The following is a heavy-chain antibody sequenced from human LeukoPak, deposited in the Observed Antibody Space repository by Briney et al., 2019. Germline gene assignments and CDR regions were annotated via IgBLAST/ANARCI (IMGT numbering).Heavy chain of an antibody. V-gene: IGHV3-9*01. CDR2: ISWNSGSI. CDR1: GFTFDDYA. Sequence: GGSLRLSCAASGFTFDDYAMHWVRQAPGKGLEWVSGISWNSGSIGYADSVKGRFTNSRDNAKNSLYLQMNSLRTEDTALYYCAKALGSSGWSGGVGYWGQGTLVTVSS. J-gene: IGHJ4*02. CDR3: AKALGSSGWSGGVGY. D-gene: IGHD6-19*01.